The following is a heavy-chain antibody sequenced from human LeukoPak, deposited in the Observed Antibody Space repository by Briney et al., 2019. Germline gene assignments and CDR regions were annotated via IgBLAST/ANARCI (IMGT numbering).Heavy chain of an antibody. J-gene: IGHJ5*02. D-gene: IGHD5/OR15-5a*01. CDR2: IRYSGST. V-gene: IGHV4-39*01. CDR3: ATSDTVSTYNWFDP. CDR1: GGSISSNTYF. Sequence: SETLSLTCNVSGGSISSNTYFWGWIRRPPGKGLEWIGSIRYSGSTYYNPSLKSRVTISVDTSKNQFSLNLSSLTAADTAVYYCATSDTVSTYNWFDPWGQGTLVTVS.